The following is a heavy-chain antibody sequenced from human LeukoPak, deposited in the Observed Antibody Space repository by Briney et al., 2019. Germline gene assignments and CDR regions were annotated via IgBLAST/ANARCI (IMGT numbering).Heavy chain of an antibody. J-gene: IGHJ6*02. CDR1: GYTFTSYG. V-gene: IGHV1-18*01. Sequence: GASVKVSCKASGYTFTSYGISWVRQAPGQGLEWMGWISAYNGNTNYAQKLQGRVTMTTDTSTSTAYMELRSLRSDDTAVYYCARGGSSWYPYYYYGMDVWGQGTTVTVSS. D-gene: IGHD6-13*01. CDR2: ISAYNGNT. CDR3: ARGGSSWYPYYYYGMDV.